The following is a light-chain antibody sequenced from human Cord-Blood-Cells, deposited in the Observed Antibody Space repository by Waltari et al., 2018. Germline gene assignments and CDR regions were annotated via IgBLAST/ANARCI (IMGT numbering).Light chain of an antibody. CDR3: QQSYSTPYT. J-gene: IGKJ2*01. CDR1: QSISSY. Sequence: DIQMTQPPSSLSASVGDRVTITCRASQSISSYLNWYQQKPGKAPKLLIYAASSLQSGVPSRFSGSGSGTDFTLTISSLQPEDFATYDCQQSYSTPYTFGQGTKLEIK. V-gene: IGKV1-39*01. CDR2: AAS.